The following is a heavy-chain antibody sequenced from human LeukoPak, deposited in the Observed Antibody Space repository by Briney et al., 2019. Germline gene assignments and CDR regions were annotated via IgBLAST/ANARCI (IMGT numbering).Heavy chain of an antibody. V-gene: IGHV3-74*01. D-gene: IGHD4-17*01. J-gene: IGHJ4*02. CDR2: INSDGSST. CDR1: GFTFSSYW. CDR3: ARDLDYGDYVAYYFDY. Sequence: GGSLRLPCAASGFTFSSYWMHWVRQAPGKGLVWVSRINSDGSSTSYADSVKGRFTISRDNAKNTLYLQMNSLRAEDTAVYYCARDLDYGDYVAYYFDYWGQGTLVTVSS.